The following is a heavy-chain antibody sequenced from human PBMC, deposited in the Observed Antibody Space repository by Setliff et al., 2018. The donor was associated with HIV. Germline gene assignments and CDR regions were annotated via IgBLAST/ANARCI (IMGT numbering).Heavy chain of an antibody. CDR1: GGSISSGGYY. V-gene: IGHV4-31*03. J-gene: IGHJ4*02. CDR2: MYHSGST. D-gene: IGHD1-7*01. Sequence: SETLSLTCTVSGGSISSGGYYWSWIRQHPGKGLEWIGYMYHSGSTHYNPSLKSRVTISVDTSKKQLSLKLSSVTAADTAVYYCARHPREETQRNYKFDSWGQGTLVTVSS. CDR3: ARHPREETQRNYKFDS.